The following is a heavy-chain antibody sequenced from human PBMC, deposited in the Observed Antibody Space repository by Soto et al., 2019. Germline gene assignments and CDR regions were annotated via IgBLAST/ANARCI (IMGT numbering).Heavy chain of an antibody. CDR1: RFTFSNYG. V-gene: IGHV3-33*01. CDR2: VWYDGSNK. Sequence: QPGGSLRLSCAASRFTFSNYGMHWVRQAPGKGLEWVAIVWYDGSNKYYADSVKGRFTISRDNSKNTLYLQMNSLRAEDTAVYYCARDSGDPVAAFDIWGQGTMVTVSS. CDR3: ARDSGDPVAAFDI. J-gene: IGHJ3*02. D-gene: IGHD1-26*01.